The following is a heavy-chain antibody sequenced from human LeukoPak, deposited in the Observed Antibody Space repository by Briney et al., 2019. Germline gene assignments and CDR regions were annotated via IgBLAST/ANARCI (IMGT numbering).Heavy chain of an antibody. CDR3: AEGWRWQQNTYGMNI. J-gene: IGHJ6*02. Sequence: GRSLRLSCVASGFTFGNHGMHWVRQVPGKGLEWVSVVSHDGSAKSYADSVKGRFTISRDNDMHTLYLQMNSLRVEDTAVYYCAEGWRWQQNTYGMNIWGQGTTVTVSS. CDR1: GFTFGNHG. D-gene: IGHD2-15*01. CDR2: VSHDGSAK. V-gene: IGHV3-30*18.